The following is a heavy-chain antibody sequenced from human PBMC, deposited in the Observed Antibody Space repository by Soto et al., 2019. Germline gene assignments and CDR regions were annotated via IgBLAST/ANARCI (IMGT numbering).Heavy chain of an antibody. J-gene: IGHJ5*02. Sequence: SGPTLVNPTQTLTLTCTFSGFSLSTSGVGVGWIRQPPGKALEWLAHIYWDDDKRYSPSLRSRLTIAKDTSKNQVVLTMTNMDPVDTATYYCARIRVPYYYDSSGPGGWFDPWGQGTLVTVSS. CDR3: ARIRVPYYYDSSGPGGWFDP. CDR1: GFSLSTSGVG. V-gene: IGHV2-5*02. D-gene: IGHD3-22*01. CDR2: IYWDDDK.